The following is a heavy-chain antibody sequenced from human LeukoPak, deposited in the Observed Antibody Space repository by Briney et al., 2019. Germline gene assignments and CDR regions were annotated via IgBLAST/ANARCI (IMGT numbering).Heavy chain of an antibody. CDR2: INHSGST. V-gene: IGHV4-34*01. CDR3: ASLSTVVNAIQVD. Sequence: PSETLSLTGAVYGGSFSGYYWSWIRQPPGKGLEWIGEINHSGSTNYNPSLKSRVTISVDTSKNQFSLRLSSVTAADTAVYYCASLSTVVNAIQVDWGQGTLVTVSS. CDR1: GGSFSGYY. J-gene: IGHJ4*02. D-gene: IGHD2-21*01.